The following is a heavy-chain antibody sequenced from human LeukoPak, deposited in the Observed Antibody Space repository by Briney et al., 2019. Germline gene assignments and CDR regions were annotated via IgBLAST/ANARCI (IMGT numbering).Heavy chain of an antibody. CDR3: AKDLHAFDI. Sequence: PGGSLRLSCAASGFTFDDYAMHWVRQAPGKGLEWASLISGDGGSTYYADSVKGRFTISRDNSKNSLYLQMNSLSTEDTALYYCAKDLHAFDIWGQGTMVTVSS. CDR2: ISGDGGST. J-gene: IGHJ3*02. CDR1: GFTFDDYA. V-gene: IGHV3-43*02.